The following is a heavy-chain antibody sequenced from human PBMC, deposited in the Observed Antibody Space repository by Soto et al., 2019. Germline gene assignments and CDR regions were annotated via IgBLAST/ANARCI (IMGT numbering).Heavy chain of an antibody. D-gene: IGHD5-18*01. CDR1: GFTFSSYA. V-gene: IGHV3-30-3*01. J-gene: IGHJ4*02. Sequence: GGSLRLSCAASGFTFSSYAMHWVRQAPGKGLEWVAVISYDGSNKYYADSVKGQFTISRDNSKNTLYLQMNSLRAEDTAVYYCARAPPSSGIPTPNFDYWGQGTLVTVSS. CDR3: ARAPPSSGIPTPNFDY. CDR2: ISYDGSNK.